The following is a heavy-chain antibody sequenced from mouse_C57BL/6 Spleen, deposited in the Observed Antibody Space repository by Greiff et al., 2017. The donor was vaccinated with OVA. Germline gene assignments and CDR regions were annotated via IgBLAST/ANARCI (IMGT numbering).Heavy chain of an antibody. Sequence: VQLQQSGPELVKPGASVKMSCKASGYTFTDYNMHWVKQSHGKSLVWIGYIYPNNGGTSYNQKFKGKATLTVNKSSSTAYMELRSLTSEDSAVYYCARGDGYDVGDYFDYWGQGTTLTVSS. CDR3: ARGDGYDVGDYFDY. J-gene: IGHJ2*01. V-gene: IGHV1-22*01. D-gene: IGHD2-2*01. CDR2: IYPNNGGT. CDR1: GYTFTDYN.